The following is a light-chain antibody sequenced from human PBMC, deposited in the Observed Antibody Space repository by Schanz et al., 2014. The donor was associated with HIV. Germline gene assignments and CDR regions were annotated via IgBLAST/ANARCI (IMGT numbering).Light chain of an antibody. J-gene: IGLJ3*02. CDR3: SSYGGGDTLL. CDR2: DVS. V-gene: IGLV2-14*01. Sequence: QSVLTQPASVSGSPGQSITISCTGTSSDVGGYNYVSWYQQHPGKAPKLMIYDVSNRPSGVSNRFSGSKSGNTASLTISGLQAEDEADYYCSSYGGGDTLLFGGGTKLTVL. CDR1: SSDVGGYNY.